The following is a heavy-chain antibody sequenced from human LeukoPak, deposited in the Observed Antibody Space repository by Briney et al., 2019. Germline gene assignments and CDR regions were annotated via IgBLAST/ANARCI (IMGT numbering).Heavy chain of an antibody. J-gene: IGHJ4*02. V-gene: IGHV3-30-3*01. CDR2: ISYDGSNK. CDR1: GFTFSSYA. Sequence: GGSLRLSCAASGFTFSSYAMHWVRQAPGKGLEWVAVISYDGSNKYCADSVKGRFTISRDNSKNTLYLQMNSLRAEDTAVYYCAREELLYYFDYWGQGTLVTVSS. CDR3: AREELLYYFDY. D-gene: IGHD3-10*01.